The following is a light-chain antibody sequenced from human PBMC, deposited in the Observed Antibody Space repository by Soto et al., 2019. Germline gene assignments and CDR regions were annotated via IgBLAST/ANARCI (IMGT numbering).Light chain of an antibody. CDR1: QSVSSN. Sequence: EIVMTKSPATLSVSPGERATLSCRASQSVSSNFAWYQQKPGQAPRLLIYGASTRATGIPARFSGSVSGTEFTLTISSLQSEEFSVYYCQQYNNWPPLFTFGPGPKVDIK. J-gene: IGKJ3*01. CDR3: QQYNNWPPLFT. CDR2: GAS. V-gene: IGKV3-15*01.